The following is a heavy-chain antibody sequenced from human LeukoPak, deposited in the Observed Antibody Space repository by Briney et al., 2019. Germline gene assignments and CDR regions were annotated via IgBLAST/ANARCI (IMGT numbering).Heavy chain of an antibody. D-gene: IGHD6-13*01. CDR1: GFTFSSYA. CDR3: ARPPPIGPLQKGYFDY. Sequence: PGGSLRLSCAASGFTFSSYAMHWVRQAPGKGLEWVEVISYDGSNKYYADSVKGRFTISRDNSKNTLYLQMNSLRAEDTAVYYWARPPPIGPLQKGYFDYWGQGTRVTVSS. CDR2: ISYDGSNK. V-gene: IGHV3-30-3*01. J-gene: IGHJ4*02.